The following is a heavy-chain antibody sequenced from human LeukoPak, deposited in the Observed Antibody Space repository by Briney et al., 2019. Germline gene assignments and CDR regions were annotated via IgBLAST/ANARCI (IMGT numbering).Heavy chain of an antibody. J-gene: IGHJ4*02. Sequence: GGSLRLSCAASGFTVSSNYMSWVRQAPGKGLEWVSVIYSGGSTYYADSVKGRFTISRDNSKNTLYLQMNSLRAEDTAVYYCTKVGPSGSYYVYWGQGTLVTVSS. CDR3: TKVGPSGSYYVY. CDR1: GFTVSSNY. CDR2: IYSGGST. V-gene: IGHV3-66*01. D-gene: IGHD1-26*01.